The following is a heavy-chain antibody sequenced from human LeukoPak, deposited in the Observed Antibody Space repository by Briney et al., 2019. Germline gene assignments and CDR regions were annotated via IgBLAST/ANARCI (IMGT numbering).Heavy chain of an antibody. J-gene: IGHJ6*03. Sequence: GESLKISCKGSGYSFIRYWIGWVRQMPGKDLEWMGIIYPGDSATRYSPSFQGQVTISADKSISTAYLQWSSLKASDTAMYYCARHVVVPATNDYYYYMDVWGKGTTVTVSS. CDR2: IYPGDSAT. CDR3: ARHVVVPATNDYYYYMDV. D-gene: IGHD2-2*01. CDR1: GYSFIRYW. V-gene: IGHV5-51*01.